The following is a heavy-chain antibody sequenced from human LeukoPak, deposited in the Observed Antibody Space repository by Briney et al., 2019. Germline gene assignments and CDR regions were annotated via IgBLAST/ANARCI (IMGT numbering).Heavy chain of an antibody. Sequence: GASVTVSCKASGYTFTGYYMHWVRQAPGQGLEWMGWINHNSGGTNYAQKFQGRVTMTRDTSISTAYMELSRLRSDDTAVYYCARWYSSSCLDYWGQGTLVTVSS. V-gene: IGHV1-2*02. J-gene: IGHJ4*02. D-gene: IGHD6-13*01. CDR3: ARWYSSSCLDY. CDR1: GYTFTGYY. CDR2: INHNSGGT.